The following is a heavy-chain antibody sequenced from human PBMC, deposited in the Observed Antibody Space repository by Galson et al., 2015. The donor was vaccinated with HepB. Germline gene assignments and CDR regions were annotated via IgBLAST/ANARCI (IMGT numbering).Heavy chain of an antibody. CDR2: INPNSGGT. D-gene: IGHD3-3*01. J-gene: IGHJ4*02. Sequence: SVKVSCKASGYTFTGYYMHWVRQAPGQGLEWMGRINPNSGGTNYAQKFQGRVTMTRDTSISTAYMELSSLRSEDTAVYYCARGRSRGVTESTNRYWGQGTLVTVSS. V-gene: IGHV1-2*06. CDR1: GYTFTGYY. CDR3: ARGRSRGVTESTNRY.